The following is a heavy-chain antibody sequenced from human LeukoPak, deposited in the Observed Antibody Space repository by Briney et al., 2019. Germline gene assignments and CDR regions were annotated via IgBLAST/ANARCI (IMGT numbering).Heavy chain of an antibody. CDR3: ARGEVRGSYSGDAFDI. J-gene: IGHJ3*02. V-gene: IGHV3-53*01. CDR2: IYSGGST. Sequence: GGSLRLSCAASGFTVSSNYMSWVRQAPGKGLEWVSVIYSGGSTYYADSVKGRFTISRDNSKNTLYLQMNSLRAEDTAVYYCARGEVRGSYSGDAFDIWGQGTMVTVSS. CDR1: GFTVSSNY. D-gene: IGHD1-26*01.